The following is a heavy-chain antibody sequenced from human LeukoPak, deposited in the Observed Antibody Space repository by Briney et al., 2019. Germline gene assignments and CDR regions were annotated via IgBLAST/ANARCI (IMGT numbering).Heavy chain of an antibody. CDR2: ISSSSSYI. Sequence: GGSLRLSCAASGFTFSSYSMNWVRQAPGKGLEWVSSISSSSSYIYYADSVKGRFTISRDNAKNSLYLQMNSLRAEDTAVYYYARELIVLMVYAINYMDVWGKGTTVTVSS. V-gene: IGHV3-21*01. CDR3: ARELIVLMVYAINYMDV. D-gene: IGHD2-8*01. J-gene: IGHJ6*03. CDR1: GFTFSSYS.